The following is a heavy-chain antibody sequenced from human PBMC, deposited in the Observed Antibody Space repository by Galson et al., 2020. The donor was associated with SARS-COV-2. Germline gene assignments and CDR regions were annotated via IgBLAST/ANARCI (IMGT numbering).Heavy chain of an antibody. CDR3: TTVTYYYDSSAYPIDAFDI. D-gene: IGHD3-22*01. V-gene: IGHV3-15*01. CDR2: IKSKTDGGTT. Sequence: GESLKISCAASGFTFNNAWMSWVRQAPGKGLEWVGRIKSKTDGGTTDYAAPVKGRFTISRDDSKNTLYLQMNSLKTEDTAVYYCTTVTYYYDSSAYPIDAFDIWGQGTMVTVSS. CDR1: GFTFNNAW. J-gene: IGHJ3*02.